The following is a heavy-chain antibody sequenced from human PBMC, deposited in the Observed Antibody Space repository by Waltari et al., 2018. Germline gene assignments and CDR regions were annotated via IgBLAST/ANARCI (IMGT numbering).Heavy chain of an antibody. Sequence: EVQLVESGGGLVQPGGSLRLSCAASGFPFRNNWMPWVRQAPGKGLVWVSRINSDGSLTTYADSVKGRFTISRDNAKNTLYLQMNSLRADDTAVYYCATAVTTPWGSWGQGTLVTVSS. D-gene: IGHD4-17*01. CDR2: INSDGSLT. V-gene: IGHV3-74*01. CDR3: ATAVTTPWGS. J-gene: IGHJ5*02. CDR1: GFPFRNNW.